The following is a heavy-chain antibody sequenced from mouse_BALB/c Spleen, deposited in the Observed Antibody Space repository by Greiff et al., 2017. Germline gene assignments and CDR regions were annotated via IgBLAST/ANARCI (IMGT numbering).Heavy chain of an antibody. J-gene: IGHJ3*01. D-gene: IGHD1-1*01. CDR3: AREGDYYGSSYWFAY. Sequence: EVKLQQSGPELVKPGASVKMSCKASGYTFTSYVMHWVKQKPGQGLEWIGYINPYNDGTKYNEKFKGKATLTSDKSSSTAYMELSSLTSEDSAVYYCAREGDYYGSSYWFAYWGQGTLVTVSA. CDR2: INPYNDGT. V-gene: IGHV1-14*01. CDR1: GYTFTSYV.